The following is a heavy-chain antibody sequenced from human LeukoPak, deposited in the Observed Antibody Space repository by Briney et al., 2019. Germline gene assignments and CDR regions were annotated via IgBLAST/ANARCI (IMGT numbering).Heavy chain of an antibody. V-gene: IGHV3-21*01. CDR1: GFTFSSYS. CDR3: ASPPLYSSSPLDY. CDR2: ISSRSSYI. J-gene: IGHJ4*02. D-gene: IGHD6-6*01. Sequence: PGGSLRLSCAASGFTFSSYSMNWVRQAPGKGLEWVSSISSRSSYIYYADSVKGRFTISRDNAKNSLYLQMNSLRAEDTAVYYCASPPLYSSSPLDYWGQGTLVTVSS.